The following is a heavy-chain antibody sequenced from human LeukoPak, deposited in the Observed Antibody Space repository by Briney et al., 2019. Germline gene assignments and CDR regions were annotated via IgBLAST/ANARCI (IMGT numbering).Heavy chain of an antibody. CDR1: GFTVSSTY. V-gene: IGHV3-66*01. CDR3: ARDGEYSYGYGFDY. J-gene: IGHJ4*02. Sequence: GGSLRLSCAASGFTVSSTYMSRVRQAPGKGLEWVSVIYNGGSTYYADSVKGRFTISGDNSKNTLYLQMNSLRAEDTAVYYCARDGEYSYGYGFDYWGQGTLVTVSS. CDR2: IYNGGST. D-gene: IGHD5-18*01.